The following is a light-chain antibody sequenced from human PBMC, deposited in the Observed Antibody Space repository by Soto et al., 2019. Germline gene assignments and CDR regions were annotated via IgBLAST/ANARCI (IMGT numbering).Light chain of an antibody. CDR2: GAS. CDR3: QQRSFWPQYT. J-gene: IGKJ2*01. CDR1: QSVSNNY. V-gene: IGKV3-11*01. Sequence: EIIMTQSPATLSVSPGERATLSCRSSQSVSNNYLAWYQQKPGQAPRLLIYGASHRASGIPPRFSGSGSGTDFTLTISSLEPEDFAVYYCQQRSFWPQYTFGQGTKVDIK.